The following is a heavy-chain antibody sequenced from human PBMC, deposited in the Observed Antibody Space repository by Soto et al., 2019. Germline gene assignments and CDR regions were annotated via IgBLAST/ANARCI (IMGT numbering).Heavy chain of an antibody. D-gene: IGHD3-10*01. V-gene: IGHV5-51*01. CDR1: GYSFTSYW. Sequence: GESLKISCKGSGYSFTSYWIGWVRQMLGKGLEWMGIIYPGDSDTRYSPYFQGQVTISADKSISTAYLQWSSLKASDTAMYYCARLPGADGSESYYNVDWFDPWGQGTMVTVSS. CDR2: IYPGDSDT. J-gene: IGHJ5*02. CDR3: ARLPGADGSESYYNVDWFDP.